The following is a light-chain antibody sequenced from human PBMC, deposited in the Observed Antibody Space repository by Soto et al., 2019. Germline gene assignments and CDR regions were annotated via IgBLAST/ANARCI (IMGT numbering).Light chain of an antibody. CDR1: SSDVGGYHY. CDR3: SSYTSSSILYV. V-gene: IGLV2-14*01. J-gene: IGLJ1*01. Sequence: QSVLTQPASVSGSPGQSITISCTGTSSDVGGYHYVSWYQQHPGKAPKLMIYDVSNRPSGVSNRFSGSKSGNTASLTISGLQAEDEADYYCSSYTSSSILYVFGTGTKLTVL. CDR2: DVS.